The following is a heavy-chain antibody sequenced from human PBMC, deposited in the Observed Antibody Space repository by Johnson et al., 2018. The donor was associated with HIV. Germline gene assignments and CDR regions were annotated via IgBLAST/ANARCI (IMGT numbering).Heavy chain of an antibody. CDR1: AFTFSRHA. J-gene: IGHJ3*02. CDR2: ISYDGSNK. Sequence: QVQLVESGGGVAQPERSLRLSCSASAFTFSRHAMHWVRQAPGKGPERVACISYDGSNKYYADSVKGRFTSSRDNSKNTLYLQMNSLRAEDTAVYYCAKGRWGATTYDDAFDIWGQGTMVTVSS. D-gene: IGHD1-26*01. V-gene: IGHV3-30*04. CDR3: AKGRWGATTYDDAFDI.